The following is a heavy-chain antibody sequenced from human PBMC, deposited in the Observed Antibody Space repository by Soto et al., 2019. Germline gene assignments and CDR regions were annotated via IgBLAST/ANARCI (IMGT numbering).Heavy chain of an antibody. J-gene: IGHJ4*02. D-gene: IGHD3-3*01. CDR3: ARGRPYYDFWSGYYGFDY. V-gene: IGHV4-34*01. CDR2: INHSGST. CDR1: GGSLSGYY. Sequence: SETLSLTCAVYGGSLSGYYWSWIRQPPGKGLEWIGEINHSGSTNYNPSLKSRVTISVDTSKNQFSLKLSSVTAADTAVYYCARGRPYYDFWSGYYGFDYWGQGTLVTVSS.